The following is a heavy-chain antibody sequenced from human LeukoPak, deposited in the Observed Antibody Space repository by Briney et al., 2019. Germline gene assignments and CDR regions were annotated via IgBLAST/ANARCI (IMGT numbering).Heavy chain of an antibody. CDR2: IIPIFGTA. V-gene: IGHV1-69*01. D-gene: IGHD2-2*01. CDR1: GGTLSSYA. J-gene: IGHJ4*02. CDR3: ATDPLGYCSSTSCLTQFDY. Sequence: SVKVSCKASGGTLSSYAISWVRQAPGQGLEWMGGIIPIFGTANYAQKFQGRVTITADESTSTAYMELSSLRSEDTAVYYCATDPLGYCSSTSCLTQFDYWGQGTLVTVSS.